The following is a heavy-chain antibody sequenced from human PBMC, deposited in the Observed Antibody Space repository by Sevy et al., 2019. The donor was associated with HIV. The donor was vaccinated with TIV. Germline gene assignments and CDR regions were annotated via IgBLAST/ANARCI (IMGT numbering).Heavy chain of an antibody. CDR1: GFTFDNYW. V-gene: IGHV3-7*01. CDR3: ARRYFDL. Sequence: GGSLRLSCVASGFTFDNYWMQWVRQAPGKGLEWVANIRQDGNEIYYADSVKGRFTISRDNAKESLYLQMSILRVEDTAIYYCARRYFDLWGQGILVTVSS. J-gene: IGHJ4*02. CDR2: IRQDGNEI.